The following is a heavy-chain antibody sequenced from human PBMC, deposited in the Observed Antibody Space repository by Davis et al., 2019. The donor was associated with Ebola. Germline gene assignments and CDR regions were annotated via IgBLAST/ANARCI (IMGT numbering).Heavy chain of an antibody. V-gene: IGHV3-7*03. CDR2: IKEDGSEK. J-gene: IGHJ4*02. D-gene: IGHD7-27*01. CDR3: ARPTMILGVDY. CDR1: EFIFSSYW. Sequence: PGGSLRLSCAASEFIFSSYWMSWVRQAPGKGLEWVANIKEDGSEKYYLDSVKGRFSISRDNAKGSLFLQMNSLRGEDTAVYYCARPTMILGVDYWGQGTLVTVSS.